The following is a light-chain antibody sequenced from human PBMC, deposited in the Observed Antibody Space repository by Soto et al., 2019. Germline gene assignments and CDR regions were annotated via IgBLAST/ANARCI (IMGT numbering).Light chain of an antibody. Sequence: IVMTQSPDFLAVSLGERATINCKSSQPGLDSSNNKNYLAWYQQKPGQPPKLLIYWASYRESGVPDRFSGSVSETDVTLTISSLQAEDVALYFCQQFSVSPWTFGQGTKVEIK. V-gene: IGKV4-1*01. CDR2: WAS. CDR3: QQFSVSPWT. J-gene: IGKJ1*01. CDR1: QPGLDSSNNKNY.